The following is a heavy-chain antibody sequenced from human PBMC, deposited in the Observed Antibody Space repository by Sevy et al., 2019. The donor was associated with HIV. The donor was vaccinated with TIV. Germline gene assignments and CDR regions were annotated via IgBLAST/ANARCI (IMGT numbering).Heavy chain of an antibody. CDR1: GFTFSSYA. CDR2: ISYDGSNK. CDR3: ARGYSGSSDNPPNIDY. J-gene: IGHJ4*02. Sequence: GGSLRLSCAASGFTFSSYAMHWVRQAPGKGLEWVAVISYDGSNKYYADSVKGRFTISRDNSKNTLYLQMNSLRAEDTAVYYCARGYSGSSDNPPNIDYWGQGTLVTGSS. D-gene: IGHD1-26*01. V-gene: IGHV3-30-3*01.